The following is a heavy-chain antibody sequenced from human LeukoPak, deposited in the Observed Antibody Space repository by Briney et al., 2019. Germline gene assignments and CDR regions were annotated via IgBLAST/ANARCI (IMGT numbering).Heavy chain of an antibody. V-gene: IGHV3-23*01. J-gene: IGHJ6*03. CDR2: ISGSGGNT. CDR1: GFTFSSYG. D-gene: IGHD1-26*01. CDR3: ARASGATTHYYYYYMDV. Sequence: GGSLRLSCAASGFTFSSYGMSWVRQAPGKGLEWVSAISGSGGNTYYADSVKGRFTISRDNSKNTLYLQMNSLRAEGTAVYYCARASGATTHYYYYYMDVWGKGTTVTVSS.